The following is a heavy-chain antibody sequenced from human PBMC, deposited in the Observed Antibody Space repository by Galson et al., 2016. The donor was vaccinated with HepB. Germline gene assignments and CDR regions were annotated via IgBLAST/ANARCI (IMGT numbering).Heavy chain of an antibody. CDR1: GFTFTAYT. V-gene: IGHV3-21*01. D-gene: IGHD5/OR15-5a*01. J-gene: IGHJ3*02. Sequence: SLRLSCAASGFTFTAYTLHWVRQAPGKGLEWVSSISSSSSYIYYTDLVKGRFTISRDSSKNSLLLQMTSLRAEDTAVYYCAKDGLSVYDYYSGVRDASFDMWGQGTLVTVSS. CDR2: ISSSSSYI. CDR3: AKDGLSVYDYYSGVRDASFDM.